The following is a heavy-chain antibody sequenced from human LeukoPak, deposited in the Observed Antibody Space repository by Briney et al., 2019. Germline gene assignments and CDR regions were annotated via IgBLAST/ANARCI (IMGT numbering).Heavy chain of an antibody. J-gene: IGHJ4*02. V-gene: IGHV4-61*02. Sequence: PSETLSLTCTVSGGSISSGSYYWSWIRQPAGKGLEWIGRIYTSGSTNYNPSLKSRVTISVDRSKNQFSLKLSSVTAADTAVYYCARLEFGVVTPFDYWGQGTLVTVSS. CDR1: GGSISSGSYY. CDR2: IYTSGST. CDR3: ARLEFGVVTPFDY. D-gene: IGHD3-3*01.